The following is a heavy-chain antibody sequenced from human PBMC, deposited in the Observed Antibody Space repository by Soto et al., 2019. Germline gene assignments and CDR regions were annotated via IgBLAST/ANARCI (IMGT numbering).Heavy chain of an antibody. D-gene: IGHD3-10*01. Sequence: GASVKVSCKASGGTFSSYTISWVRQAPGQGLEWMGRIIPILGIANYAQKFQGRVTITADKSTSTAYMELSSLRSEDTAVYYCARDLNQPPSPMVRGVNWFDPWGQGTLVTVSS. CDR3: ARDLNQPPSPMVRGVNWFDP. V-gene: IGHV1-69*04. J-gene: IGHJ5*02. CDR2: IIPILGIA. CDR1: GGTFSSYT.